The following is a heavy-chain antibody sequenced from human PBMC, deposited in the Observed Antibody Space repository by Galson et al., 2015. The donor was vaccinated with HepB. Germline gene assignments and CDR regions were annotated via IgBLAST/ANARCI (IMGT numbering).Heavy chain of an antibody. D-gene: IGHD1-26*01. Sequence: SLRLSCAASGFTFSSYAMHWVRQAPGKGLEWVAVISYDGSNKYYADSVKGRFTISRDNSKNTLYLQMNSLRAEDTAVYYCARDGSDWELLSYYFDYWGQGTLVTVSS. CDR3: ARDGSDWELLSYYFDY. V-gene: IGHV3-30-3*01. J-gene: IGHJ4*02. CDR1: GFTFSSYA. CDR2: ISYDGSNK.